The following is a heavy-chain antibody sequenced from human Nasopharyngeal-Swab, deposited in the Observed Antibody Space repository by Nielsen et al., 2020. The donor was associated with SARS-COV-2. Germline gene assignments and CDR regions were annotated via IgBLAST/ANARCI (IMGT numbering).Heavy chain of an antibody. J-gene: IGHJ4*02. CDR1: GFTFSSYG. CDR3: AREADLRFDY. D-gene: IGHD3-3*01. CDR2: IWYDGSNK. V-gene: IGHV3-33*01. Sequence: GESLKISCAASGFTFSSYGMHWVRQAPGKGLEWVAVIWYDGSNKYYADSVKGRFTISRDNSKNTLYLQMSSLRAEDTAVYYCAREADLRFDYWGQGTLVTVSS.